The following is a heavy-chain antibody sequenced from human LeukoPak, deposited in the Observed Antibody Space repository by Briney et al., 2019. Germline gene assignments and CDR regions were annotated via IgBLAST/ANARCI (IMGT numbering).Heavy chain of an antibody. Sequence: GGSLRLSCAASGSTVSTNYMSWVRQAPGKGLEWVSVIYSGGSTYYADSVKGRFTISRDNSKNTLYLQMNSLRAEDTAVYYCARGRGSYYFDYWGQGTLVTVSS. CDR2: IYSGGST. CDR1: GSTVSTNY. CDR3: ARGRGSYYFDY. D-gene: IGHD1-26*01. V-gene: IGHV3-53*01. J-gene: IGHJ4*02.